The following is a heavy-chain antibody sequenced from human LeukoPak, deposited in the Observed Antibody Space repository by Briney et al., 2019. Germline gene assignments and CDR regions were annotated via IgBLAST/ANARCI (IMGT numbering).Heavy chain of an antibody. CDR1: GFTFSSYW. Sequence: GGSLRLSCAASGFTFSSYWMSWVRQAPGKGLEWVANIKQDGSEKYYVDSVKGRCTISRDNAKNSLYLQMNSLRAEDTAVYYCARYCSGGSCTYYYYGMDVWGKGTTVTVSS. CDR2: IKQDGSEK. V-gene: IGHV3-7*03. CDR3: ARYCSGGSCTYYYYGMDV. D-gene: IGHD2-15*01. J-gene: IGHJ6*04.